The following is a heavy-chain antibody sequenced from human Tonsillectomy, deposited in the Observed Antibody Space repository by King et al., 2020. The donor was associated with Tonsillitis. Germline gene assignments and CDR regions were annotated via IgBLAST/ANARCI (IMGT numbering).Heavy chain of an antibody. D-gene: IGHD3-22*01. CDR3: AGGYYDSSGYLVY. CDR1: GGTFSSYA. CDR2: IIPILGIA. J-gene: IGHJ4*02. Sequence: QLVQSGAEVKKPGSSVKVSCKASGGTFSSYAISWVRQAPGQGLEWMGRIIPILGIANYAQKFQGRVTITADKSTSTAYMELSSLRSEDTAVYYCAGGYYDSSGYLVYWGQGTLVTVSS. V-gene: IGHV1-69*09.